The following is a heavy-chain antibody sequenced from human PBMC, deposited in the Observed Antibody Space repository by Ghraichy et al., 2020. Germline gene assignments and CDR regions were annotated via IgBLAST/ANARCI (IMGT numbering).Heavy chain of an antibody. V-gene: IGHV3-23*01. CDR2: ISGSGGSR. J-gene: IGHJ4*02. Sequence: ESLNISCAASGFTFSSYAMSWVRQAPGKGLEWVSAISGSGGSRYYADSVKGRFTISRDNSKNTMYLQMNSLRAEDTAVYYCAKGAYYYDSSGDYYNYWGQGTLVTVSS. CDR1: GFTFSSYA. D-gene: IGHD3-22*01. CDR3: AKGAYYYDSSGDYYNY.